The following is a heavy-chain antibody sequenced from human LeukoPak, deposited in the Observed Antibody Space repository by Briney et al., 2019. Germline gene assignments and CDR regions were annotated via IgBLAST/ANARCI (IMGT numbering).Heavy chain of an antibody. V-gene: IGHV4-59*01. CDR1: GGSISSYY. Sequence: SETLSLTCTVSGGSISSYYWSWIRQPPGKGLEWIGYIYYSGSTKYNPSLKSRVTISVDTSKKQSSLKLKSVTAADTAVYYCARSQQYYYDSSGYLFDYWGQGTLVTVSS. J-gene: IGHJ4*02. D-gene: IGHD3-22*01. CDR3: ARSQQYYYDSSGYLFDY. CDR2: IYYSGST.